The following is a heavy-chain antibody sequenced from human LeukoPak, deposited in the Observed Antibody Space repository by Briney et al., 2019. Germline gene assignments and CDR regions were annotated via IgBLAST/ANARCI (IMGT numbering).Heavy chain of an antibody. CDR1: GFTFSSYA. Sequence: GGPLRLSCAASGFTFSSYAMSWVRQAPGKGLEWVSAISGSGGSTYYADSVKGRFTISRDNSKNTLYLQMNSLRAEDTAVYYCAKGRRVWGIVVVVAATLGYFDYWGQGTLVTVSS. J-gene: IGHJ4*02. CDR3: AKGRRVWGIVVVVAATLGYFDY. V-gene: IGHV3-23*01. CDR2: ISGSGGST. D-gene: IGHD2-15*01.